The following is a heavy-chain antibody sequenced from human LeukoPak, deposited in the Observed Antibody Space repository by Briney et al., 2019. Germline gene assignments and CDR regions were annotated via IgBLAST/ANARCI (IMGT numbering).Heavy chain of an antibody. J-gene: IGHJ1*01. CDR3: AKDLLYYGPGTYYNAAEYFQF. Sequence: LGGSLRLSCAASGFTFSSYGMHWVRQAPGKGLEWVAVISYDGSNKDYADSVKGRFTISRDNSRNTLSLQMNSLRPEDTAVYYCAKDLLYYGPGTYYNAAEYFQFWGQGTQVTVSS. D-gene: IGHD3-10*01. CDR2: ISYDGSNK. CDR1: GFTFSSYG. V-gene: IGHV3-30*18.